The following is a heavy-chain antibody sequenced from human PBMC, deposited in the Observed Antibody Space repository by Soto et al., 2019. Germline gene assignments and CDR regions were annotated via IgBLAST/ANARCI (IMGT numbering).Heavy chain of an antibody. Sequence: QVQLQESGPGLVKPSETLSLNCTVSGGSISNNYWTWIRQPPGKRLEWIGYIYYTGSTSYNSSFKSRVTISLDTPKNLFSLRLSSVTAADTAVYYCARISGTNFDYWGQGTPVTVSS. D-gene: IGHD3-10*01. J-gene: IGHJ4*02. CDR3: ARISGTNFDY. CDR1: GGSISNNY. V-gene: IGHV4-59*08. CDR2: IYYTGST.